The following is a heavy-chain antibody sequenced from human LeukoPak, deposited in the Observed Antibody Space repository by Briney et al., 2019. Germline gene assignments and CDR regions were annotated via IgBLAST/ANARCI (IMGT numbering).Heavy chain of an antibody. CDR1: GYTFTDYY. V-gene: IGHV1-2*02. Sequence: PGASVKVSCKASGYTFTDYYMHWVRQAPGQGLEWMGWINPNSGGTNYAQKFQGRVTMTRDTSISTVYMEMSRLRSDGTAVYYCARESVPAVAARRGLNYWGQGTLVAVSS. CDR2: INPNSGGT. CDR3: ARESVPAVAARRGLNY. J-gene: IGHJ4*02. D-gene: IGHD6-6*01.